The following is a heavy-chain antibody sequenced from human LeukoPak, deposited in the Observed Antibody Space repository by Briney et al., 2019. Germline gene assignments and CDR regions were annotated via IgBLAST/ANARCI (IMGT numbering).Heavy chain of an antibody. V-gene: IGHV4-30-2*01. CDR1: GGSISRGGYS. Sequence: SQTLSLTCAVSGGSISRGGYSWSWIRQPPGKGLEWIGYIYHSGSTYYNPSLKSRVTISVDRSKNQFSLKLSSVTAADTAVYYCARAYGSGSYYNNNWFDPWGQGTLVTVSS. D-gene: IGHD3-10*01. CDR2: IYHSGST. J-gene: IGHJ5*02. CDR3: ARAYGSGSYYNNNWFDP.